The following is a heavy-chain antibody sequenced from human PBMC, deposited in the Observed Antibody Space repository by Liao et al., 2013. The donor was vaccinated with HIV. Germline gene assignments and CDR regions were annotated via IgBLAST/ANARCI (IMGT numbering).Heavy chain of an antibody. Sequence: QVQLQESGPGLVKPSETLSLTCTVSGGSISNYYWNWIRQPAGKGLEWIGRIYTSGSTNYNPSFKSRVTMSVDTSKNQFSLKLSSVTAADTAVYYCARDPFDGYNYPPYFDYWGQGTLVTVSS. CDR1: GGSISNYY. V-gene: IGHV4-4*07. CDR3: ARDPFDGYNYPPYFDY. CDR2: IYTSGST. J-gene: IGHJ4*02. D-gene: IGHD5-24*01.